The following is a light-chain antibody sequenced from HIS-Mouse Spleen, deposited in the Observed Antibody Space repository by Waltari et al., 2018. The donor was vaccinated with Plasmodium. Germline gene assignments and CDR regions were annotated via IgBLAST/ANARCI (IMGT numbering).Light chain of an antibody. CDR3: CSYAGSYTLV. J-gene: IGLJ3*02. Sequence: QSALTQPRSVSGSPGQSVSLSRTGTSRYVGGYNHSSWYQQHPGKAPKRMIYDVSKRPSGVPDRFSGSKSGNTASLTISGLQAEDEADYYCCSYAGSYTLVFGGGTKLTVL. V-gene: IGLV2-11*01. CDR2: DVS. CDR1: SRYVGGYNH.